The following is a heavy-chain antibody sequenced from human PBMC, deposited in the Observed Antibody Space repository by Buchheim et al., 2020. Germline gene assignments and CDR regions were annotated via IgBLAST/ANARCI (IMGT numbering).Heavy chain of an antibody. D-gene: IGHD3-10*01. V-gene: IGHV3-7*01. J-gene: IGHJ6*02. CDR3: ARFRDTMVRGVIVGHYYYYGMDV. Sequence: EVQLVESGGGLVQPGGSLRLSCAASGFTFSSYWMSWVRQAPGKGLEWVANIKQDGSEKYYVDSVKGRFTISSDNAKNSLYLQMNSLRAEETAVYYCARFRDTMVRGVIVGHYYYYGMDVWGQGTT. CDR1: GFTFSSYW. CDR2: IKQDGSEK.